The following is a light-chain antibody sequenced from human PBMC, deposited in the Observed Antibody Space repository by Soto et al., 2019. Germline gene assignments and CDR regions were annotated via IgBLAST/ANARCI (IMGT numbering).Light chain of an antibody. J-gene: IGLJ1*01. Sequence: QSALTQAPSASETPGQRVPISCSGGSSKIGRNTVNWYQQLPVTAPKLLIYSNNRRPSGVPDRFYGSKSGTSASLPTSGLQSEDEADYYCAAWDDSLTDYVFGTGTKVTVL. CDR1: SSKIGRNT. CDR2: SNN. CDR3: AAWDDSLTDYV. V-gene: IGLV1-44*01.